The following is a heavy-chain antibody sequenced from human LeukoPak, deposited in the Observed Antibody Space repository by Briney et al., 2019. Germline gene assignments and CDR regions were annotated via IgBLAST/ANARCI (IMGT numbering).Heavy chain of an antibody. CDR1: GGPISSYF. Sequence: SETLSLTCTVSGGPISSYFWSWIRQPPGKGLEWIGYIYYSGNTNYNPSLKSRVTISVDTSKNQFSLKLTSVTAADTAVYYCARANWNYVEYWGQGTLVTVSS. CDR2: IYYSGNT. CDR3: ARANWNYVEY. V-gene: IGHV4-59*01. J-gene: IGHJ4*02. D-gene: IGHD1-20*01.